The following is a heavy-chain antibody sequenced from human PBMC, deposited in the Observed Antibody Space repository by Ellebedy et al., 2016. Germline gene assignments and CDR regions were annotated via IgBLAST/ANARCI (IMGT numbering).Heavy chain of an antibody. CDR3: ARFLEDNSDGFDV. J-gene: IGHJ3*01. D-gene: IGHD5-24*01. Sequence: GESLKISXVASGFSVSSHYMTWVRQAPGKGLDWVSIIYTAGDSYYAASVKGRFTVSRGKSKNIFYLQMNSLRADDTAVYFCARFLEDNSDGFDVWGLGTRVTVSS. CDR1: GFSVSSHY. V-gene: IGHV3-53*01. CDR2: IYTAGDS.